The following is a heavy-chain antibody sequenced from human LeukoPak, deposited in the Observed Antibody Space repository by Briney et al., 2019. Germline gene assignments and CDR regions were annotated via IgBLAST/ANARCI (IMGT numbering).Heavy chain of an antibody. CDR3: TTDQPYSGYDWEDY. CDR2: IKSKTDGGTA. J-gene: IGHJ4*02. Sequence: GGSLRLSCAASGFTFSYAWMNWVRLAPGKGLEWVGRIKSKTDGGTADYAAPVKGRFTISRDDSSNTLYLHMNSLKSEDTAIYYCTTDQPYSGYDWEDYWGQGTLVTVSS. V-gene: IGHV3-15*07. CDR1: GFTFSYAW. D-gene: IGHD5-12*01.